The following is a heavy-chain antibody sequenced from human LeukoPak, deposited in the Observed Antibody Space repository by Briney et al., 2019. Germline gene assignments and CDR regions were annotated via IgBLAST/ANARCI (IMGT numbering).Heavy chain of an antibody. J-gene: IGHJ2*01. V-gene: IGHV1-46*01. CDR1: GYTFTSYY. CDR3: AGDRRDGYNYWYFDL. CDR2: INPSGGST. Sequence: GASVKVSCKASGYTFTSYYMHWVRQAPGQGLEWMGIINPSGGSTSYAQKFQGRVTMTRDTSTSTVYMELSSLRSEDTAVYYCAGDRRDGYNYWYFDLWGRGTLVTVSS. D-gene: IGHD5-24*01.